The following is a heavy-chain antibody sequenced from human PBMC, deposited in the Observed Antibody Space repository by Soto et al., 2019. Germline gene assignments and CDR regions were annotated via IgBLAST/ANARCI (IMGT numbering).Heavy chain of an antibody. CDR3: AKIDGGNFHYYYYYGMDV. CDR1: GFTFSSYA. CDR2: ISGSGGST. D-gene: IGHD2-21*02. J-gene: IGHJ6*02. V-gene: IGHV3-23*01. Sequence: VGSLRLSCAASGFTFSSYAMSWVRQAPGKGLEWVSAISGSGGSTYYADSVKGRFTIPRDNSKNTLYLQMNSLRAEDTAVYYCAKIDGGNFHYYYYYGMDVWGQGTTVTVSS.